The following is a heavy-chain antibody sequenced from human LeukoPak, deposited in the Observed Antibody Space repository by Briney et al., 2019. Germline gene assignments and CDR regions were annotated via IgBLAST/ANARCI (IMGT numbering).Heavy chain of an antibody. CDR1: VFTFRSYT. D-gene: IGHD2-15*01. V-gene: IGHV3-21*01. CDR3: ARDLGYCSGGSCYIPIYFDY. CDR2: ISISSIYI. Sequence: GVSLGLFYAASVFTFRSYTMNGAPRPPGKGLECVTAISISSIYIYYADSVKGRFTISRDNAKNSLYLQMNRLRAEDTAVYYCARDLGYCSGGSCYIPIYFDYWGQGTLVTVSS. J-gene: IGHJ4*02.